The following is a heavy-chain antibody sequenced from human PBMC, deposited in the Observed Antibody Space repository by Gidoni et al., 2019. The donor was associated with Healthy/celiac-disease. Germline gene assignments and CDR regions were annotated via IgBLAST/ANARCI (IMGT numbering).Heavy chain of an antibody. V-gene: IGHV6-1*01. Sequence: QVQLQQSGQGLVKPSQTLSLTRASSGASVSSHSAAGNGIRQAPSRGLDWLGRTYYMSKLYNDYAVSVKSRLTITPDTSKNQFSLQLNSVTPEDTAVYYCAREVVVVAATTRGLFAFDIWGQGTLVTVSS. CDR1: GASVSSHSAA. D-gene: IGHD2-15*01. CDR3: AREVVVVAATTRGLFAFDI. CDR2: TYYMSKLYN. J-gene: IGHJ3*02.